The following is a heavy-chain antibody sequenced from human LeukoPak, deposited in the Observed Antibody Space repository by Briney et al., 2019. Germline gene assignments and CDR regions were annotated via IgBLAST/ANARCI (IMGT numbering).Heavy chain of an antibody. J-gene: IGHJ4*02. CDR1: GFTLSDAW. V-gene: IGHV3-15*01. D-gene: IGHD2-15*01. CDR3: ARTVVLEAATGY. Sequence: GGSLRLSCEASGFTLSDAWMYWVRQAPGKGLEWVVRIRSKADGGTADYAAPVKGRLTISRDESKNTVYLHMNSLKTEDTAVYYCARTVVLEAATGYWGQGTLVTVSS. CDR2: IRSKADGGTA.